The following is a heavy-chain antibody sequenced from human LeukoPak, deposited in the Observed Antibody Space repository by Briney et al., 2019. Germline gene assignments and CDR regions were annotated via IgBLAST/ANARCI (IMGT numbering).Heavy chain of an antibody. Sequence: GGSLRLSCAASGFTFSSYAMGWVRQAPGKGLEWVSSISSSSSYIYYADSVKGRFTISRDNAKNSLYLQMNSLRAEDTAVYYCARDRRLLDYWGQGTLVTVSS. V-gene: IGHV3-21*01. CDR3: ARDRRLLDY. CDR1: GFTFSSYA. J-gene: IGHJ4*02. CDR2: ISSSSSYI.